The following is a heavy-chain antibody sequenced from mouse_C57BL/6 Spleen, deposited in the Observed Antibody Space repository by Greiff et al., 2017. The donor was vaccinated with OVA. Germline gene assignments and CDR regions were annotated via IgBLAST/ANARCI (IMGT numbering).Heavy chain of an antibody. V-gene: IGHV1-55*01. CDR3: ARQRGYGDD. D-gene: IGHD2-14*01. Sequence: VQLQQSGAELVKPGASVKMSCKASGYTFTSYWITWVKQRPGQGLEWIGDIYPGSGSPTYNEKFKGKATLTVDTSSSTAYRQLSRLTTEDTAVDYCARQRGYGDDWGQGTTLTVSS. J-gene: IGHJ2*01. CDR1: GYTFTSYW. CDR2: IYPGSGSP.